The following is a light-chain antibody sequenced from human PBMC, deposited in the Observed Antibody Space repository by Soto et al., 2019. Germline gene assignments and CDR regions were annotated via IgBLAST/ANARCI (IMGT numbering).Light chain of an antibody. CDR3: QQYNNWPPGRGH. J-gene: IGKJ5*01. CDR1: QSVSSN. CDR2: GAS. Sequence: EIVMTQSPATLSVSPGERATLSCRASQSVSSNLAWYQQKPGQAPRLLIYGASTRATGIPARFSGSGSGTEFTLTISSLQSEDFAVYYCQQYNNWPPGRGHFGQGTRLEIK. V-gene: IGKV3-15*01.